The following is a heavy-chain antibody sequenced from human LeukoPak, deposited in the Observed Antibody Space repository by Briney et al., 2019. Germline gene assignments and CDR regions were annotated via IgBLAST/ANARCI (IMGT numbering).Heavy chain of an antibody. J-gene: IGHJ3*01. CDR1: GYTFTGYY. D-gene: IGHD5-12*01. V-gene: IGHV1-2*02. Sequence: ASVKVSCKASGYTFTGYYMHWVRQAPGQGPEWMGWINPNSGVTKYAQKFQGRVTMTRGTSIGTAYMELSSLTSDDTAMYYCARERDLVGRLGSFDVWGQGTMVAVSS. CDR2: INPNSGVT. CDR3: ARERDLVGRLGSFDV.